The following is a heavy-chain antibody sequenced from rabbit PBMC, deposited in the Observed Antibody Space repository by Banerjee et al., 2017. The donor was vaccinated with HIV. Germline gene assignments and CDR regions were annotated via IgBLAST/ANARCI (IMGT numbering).Heavy chain of an antibody. D-gene: IGHD4-1*01. CDR2: INAVTGKA. Sequence: QEQLVESGGGLVKPEGSLKLSCTASGFSFSNKAVMCWVRQAPGKGLEWIACINAVTGKAGFASWAKGRFPFSKTSSTTVTLQLTSLTVADTAPYFCARVSEASCWGEDLWGPGTLVTVS. CDR3: ARVSEASCWGEDL. J-gene: IGHJ4*01. CDR1: GFSFSNKAV. V-gene: IGHV1S45*01.